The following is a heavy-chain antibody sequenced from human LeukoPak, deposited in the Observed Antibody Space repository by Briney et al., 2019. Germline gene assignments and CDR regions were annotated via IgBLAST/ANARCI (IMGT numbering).Heavy chain of an antibody. CDR3: ARDREEYYYDSSGYYP. D-gene: IGHD3-22*01. CDR2: IRSSSSYI. CDR1: GFAFSSYS. V-gene: IGHV3-21*01. J-gene: IGHJ5*02. Sequence: GGSLRLSCAASGFAFSSYSMNWVRQAPGKGLEWVSSIRSSSSYIYYADSVKGRFTISRDNAKNSLYLQMNSLRAEDTAVYYCARDREEYYYDSSGYYPWGQGTLVTASS.